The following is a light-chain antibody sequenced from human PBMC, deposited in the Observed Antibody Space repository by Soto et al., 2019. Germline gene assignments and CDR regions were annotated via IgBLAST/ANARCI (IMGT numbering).Light chain of an antibody. CDR1: QSISNS. J-gene: IGKJ1*01. Sequence: EIVLTQSPATLSLSPEEVATLSCRASQSISNSLVWYQQRPGQAPRLLIYDASTRATGIPARFSGSGSGTEFTLTISSLQSEDFAVYYCQQQSDWPTCGQGTKGEI. CDR2: DAS. V-gene: IGKV3-15*01. CDR3: QQQSDWPT.